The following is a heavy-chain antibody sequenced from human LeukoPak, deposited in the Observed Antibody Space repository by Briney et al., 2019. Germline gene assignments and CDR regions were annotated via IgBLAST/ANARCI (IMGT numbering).Heavy chain of an antibody. CDR1: GFTFSKYW. V-gene: IGHV3-74*01. CDR2: INTDGTVT. D-gene: IGHD6-19*01. J-gene: IGHJ4*02. CDR3: ATKQWLAPPPDS. Sequence: GGSLRTSCAASGFTFSKYWMLWVRQAPGKGLESVSRINTDGTVTTYADSVKGRFTVSRDNAANTMFLQMNSVRDEDTAVYYCATKQWLAPPPDSWGQGTPVTVSS.